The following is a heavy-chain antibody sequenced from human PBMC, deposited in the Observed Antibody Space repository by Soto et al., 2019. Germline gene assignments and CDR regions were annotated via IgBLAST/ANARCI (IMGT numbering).Heavy chain of an antibody. V-gene: IGHV1-69*06. D-gene: IGHD2-8*01. CDR3: GRDLAAVKRLLSFMYFRMDV. Sequence: QVQLTQSGSEVRKPGSSVTVSCTASGGTFSSNPISWVRQAPGQGLEWMGGIIPIFATPHYARRFLDRVTLTADRCTNTAYMELTSLTSEDTAIYYCGRDLAAVKRLLSFMYFRMDVWGQGTTVT. CDR1: GGTFSSNP. CDR2: IIPIFATP. J-gene: IGHJ6*02.